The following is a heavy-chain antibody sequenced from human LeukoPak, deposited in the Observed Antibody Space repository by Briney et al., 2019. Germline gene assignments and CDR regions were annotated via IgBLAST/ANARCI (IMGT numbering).Heavy chain of an antibody. D-gene: IGHD1-26*01. J-gene: IGHJ6*03. CDR2: ITSSSTYI. CDR3: ARDPYSGNYGGYYYYYMDV. Sequence: GGSLRLSCAASGFTFNNYNMNWVRQAPGKGLEWVSSITSSSTYIYYADSAKGRFTISRDNAKNSLYLQMNSLRPEDTAVYYCARDPYSGNYGGYYYYYMDVWGKGTTVTISS. CDR1: GFTFNNYN. V-gene: IGHV3-21*01.